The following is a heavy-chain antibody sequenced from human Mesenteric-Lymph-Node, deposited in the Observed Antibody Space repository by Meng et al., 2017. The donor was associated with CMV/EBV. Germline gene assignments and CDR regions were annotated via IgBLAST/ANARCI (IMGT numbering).Heavy chain of an antibody. CDR3: AHKCSAASCLDY. V-gene: IGHV2-5*01. Sequence: TFSGFSLSTSGVGVHWIRQPPGKALEWLALIYRNDDKRYSPSLRSRLTITKSTSKSQVVLTMTNMDPVDTATYYCAHKCSAASCLDYWGQGTLVTVSS. D-gene: IGHD2-15*01. CDR2: IYRNDDK. J-gene: IGHJ4*02. CDR1: GFSLSTSGVG.